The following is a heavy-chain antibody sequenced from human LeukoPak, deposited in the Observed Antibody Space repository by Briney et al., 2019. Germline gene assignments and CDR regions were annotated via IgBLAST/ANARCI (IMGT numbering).Heavy chain of an antibody. CDR3: ARDGSGWLQGVYFDY. J-gene: IGHJ4*02. V-gene: IGHV1-2*02. Sequence: ASVKVSCKASGYTLTGYYMHWVRQAPGQELEWMGWINPNSGGTNYAQKFQGRVTMTRDTSISTAYMELSRLRSDDTAVYYCARDGSGWLQGVYFDYWGQGTLVTVSS. CDR2: INPNSGGT. D-gene: IGHD5-24*01. CDR1: GYTLTGYY.